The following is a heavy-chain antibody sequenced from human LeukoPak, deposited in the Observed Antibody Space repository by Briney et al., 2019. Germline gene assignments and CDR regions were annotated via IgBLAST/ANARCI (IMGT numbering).Heavy chain of an antibody. J-gene: IGHJ6*03. CDR2: ISWNSGSI. CDR3: AKDKRTNYYYYYMDV. D-gene: IGHD1-1*01. Sequence: SGRSLRLSCAASGFTFDDYAMHWVRQAPGKGLEWVSGISWNSGSIGYADSVKGRFTISRDSAKNSLYLQMNSLRAEDTALYYCAKDKRTNYYYYYMDVWGKGTTVTISS. CDR1: GFTFDDYA. V-gene: IGHV3-9*01.